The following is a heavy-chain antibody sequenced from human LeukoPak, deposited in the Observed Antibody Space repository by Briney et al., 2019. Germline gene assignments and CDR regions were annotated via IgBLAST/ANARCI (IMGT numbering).Heavy chain of an antibody. CDR1: GYTFTSYG. CDR2: ISAYNGNT. Sequence: GASVKVSCKASGYTFTSYGISWVRQAPGQGLEWMGWISAYNGNTNYAQTFQGRVAMTTDTSTNTAYLELGSLRSDDTAIYYCARDLGGNGGTYYYFYYMDVWGKGTTVTISS. D-gene: IGHD4-23*01. J-gene: IGHJ6*03. CDR3: ARDLGGNGGTYYYFYYMDV. V-gene: IGHV1-18*01.